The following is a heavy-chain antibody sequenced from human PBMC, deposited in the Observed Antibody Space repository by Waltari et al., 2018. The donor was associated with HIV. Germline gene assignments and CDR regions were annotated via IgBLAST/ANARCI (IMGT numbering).Heavy chain of an antibody. D-gene: IGHD2-21*02. CDR3: ARGRQSDWAGELDP. Sequence: QLQLKEAGPGLVKPSETVSLTYTVSGGSLDTTDFFWAWLRQSPGGGLEWVGSGLYSGQIYSSPSLRGRVTISIDASKKQFYLRLTSVTAADTAVYFCARGRQSDWAGELDPWGQGILVTISS. V-gene: IGHV4-39*01. J-gene: IGHJ5*02. CDR2: GLYSGQI. CDR1: GGSLDTTDFF.